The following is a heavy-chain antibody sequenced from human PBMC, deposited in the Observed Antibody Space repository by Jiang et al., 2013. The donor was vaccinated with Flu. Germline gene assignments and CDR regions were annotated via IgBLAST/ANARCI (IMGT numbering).Heavy chain of an antibody. CDR1: GFTFSSYA. J-gene: IGHJ4*02. D-gene: IGHD1-7*01. CDR3: AKITSSYITGTAKTYYFDY. Sequence: QLLESGGGLVQPGGSLRLSCAASGFTFSSYAMSWVRQAPGKGLEWVSAISGSGGGTYYADSVKGRFTISRDNSKNTLYLQMNSLRAEDTAVYYCAKITSSYITGTAKTYYFDYWGQGTLVTVSS. V-gene: IGHV3-23*01. CDR2: ISGSGGGT.